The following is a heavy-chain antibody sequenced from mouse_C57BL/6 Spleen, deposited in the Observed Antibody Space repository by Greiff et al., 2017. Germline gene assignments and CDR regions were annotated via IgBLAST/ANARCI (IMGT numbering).Heavy chain of an antibody. J-gene: IGHJ2*01. Sequence: QFQLQQPGAELVKPGASVKLSCKASGYTFTRYWMHWVKQRPGQGLEWIGMIHPISGSTNYNEKFKSKSTLTVDKSSSTAYMQLSSLTSEDSSVYNCARWGDGGYWGQGTTLTVSS. CDR2: IHPISGST. V-gene: IGHV1-64*01. CDR3: ARWGDGGY. CDR1: GYTFTRYW.